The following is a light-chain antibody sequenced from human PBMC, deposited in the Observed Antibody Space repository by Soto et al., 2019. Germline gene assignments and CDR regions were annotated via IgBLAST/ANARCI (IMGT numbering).Light chain of an antibody. J-gene: IGLJ1*01. CDR1: SSNIGAGYD. CDR3: QSYDTRLSSFV. CDR2: GND. V-gene: IGLV1-40*01. Sequence: QSVLTQSPSVSGAPGQRVTISCTGNSSNIGAGYDVHWYKQLPGTAPKVLIYGNDNRPLGVPDRFSGSKSGTSGSLVISGLQAEDEADYYCQSYDTRLSSFVFGSGTKVTV.